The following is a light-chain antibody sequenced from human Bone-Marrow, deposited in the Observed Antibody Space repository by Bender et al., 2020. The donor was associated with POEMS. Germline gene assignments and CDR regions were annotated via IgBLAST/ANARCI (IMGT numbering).Light chain of an antibody. CDR3: SSYKRDNTIL. CDR1: SSDADFYDF. CDR2: DFN. J-gene: IGLJ2*01. Sequence: QSALTQPASASGSPGQSTTISCTGSSSDADFYDFVSWYQQHPDQAPKLIIYDFNYRPSGISNRFCGSKSGNAASLTVSGLRAGGEGAFYCSSYKRDNTILFGRGTKLTV. V-gene: IGLV2-14*03.